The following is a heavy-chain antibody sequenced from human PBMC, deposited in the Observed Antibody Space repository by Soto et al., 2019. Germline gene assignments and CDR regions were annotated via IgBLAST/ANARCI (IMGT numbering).Heavy chain of an antibody. CDR3: AQEDTSSGSLDY. V-gene: IGHV3-23*01. CDR2: ISDSGATT. D-gene: IGHD6-19*01. J-gene: IGHJ4*02. CDR1: GFPFGENA. Sequence: GGSLRLSCAASGFPFGENAMSWVRQATGKGLEWVSGISDSGATTYYADSVRGRFTISRHNSKNTLYLQMKSLRAEDSASYYSAQEDTSSGSLDYWGQGALVTVSS.